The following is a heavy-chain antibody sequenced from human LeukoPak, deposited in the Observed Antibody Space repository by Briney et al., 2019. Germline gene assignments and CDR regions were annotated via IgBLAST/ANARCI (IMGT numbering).Heavy chain of an antibody. J-gene: IGHJ4*02. V-gene: IGHV3-9*03. CDR1: GFTFDDYA. CDR3: AKDTGDSSGVDY. CDR2: ISWNSGSI. D-gene: IGHD3-22*01. Sequence: GGSLRLSCAASGFTFDDYAMHWVRQAPGKGLEWVSGISWNSGSIGYADSVKGRFTISRDNAKNSLYLQMNSLRAEDMALYYCAKDTGDSSGVDYWGQVTLVTVSS.